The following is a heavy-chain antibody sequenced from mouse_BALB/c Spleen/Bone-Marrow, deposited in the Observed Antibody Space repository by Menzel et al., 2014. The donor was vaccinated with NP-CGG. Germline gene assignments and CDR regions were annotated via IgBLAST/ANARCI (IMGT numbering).Heavy chain of an antibody. CDR2: ILPGSGST. J-gene: IGHJ4*01. V-gene: IGHV1-9*01. Sequence: VQLRQSGAELMKPGASVKISCKATGYTFSSYWIEWVKQRPGHGLEWIGEILPGSGSTNYNEKFKGKATLTADTSSNTAYMQLSSLTSEDSAVYYCAREDIATVVEMDYWGQGTSVTVSS. CDR1: GYTFSSYW. D-gene: IGHD1-1*01. CDR3: AREDIATVVEMDY.